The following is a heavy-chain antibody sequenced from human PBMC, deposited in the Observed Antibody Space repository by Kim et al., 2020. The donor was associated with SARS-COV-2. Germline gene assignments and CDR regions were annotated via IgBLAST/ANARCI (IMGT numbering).Heavy chain of an antibody. Sequence: GGSLRLSCAASGFTFDDYAMHWVRQAPGKGLEWVSGISWNSGSIGYADSVKGRFTISRDNAKNSLYLQMNSLRAEDTALYYCAKDMRSSWSGYLPPYSYYGMDVWGQGTTVTVS. J-gene: IGHJ6*02. V-gene: IGHV3-9*01. CDR2: ISWNSGSI. CDR3: AKDMRSSWSGYLPPYSYYGMDV. CDR1: GFTFDDYA. D-gene: IGHD3-3*01.